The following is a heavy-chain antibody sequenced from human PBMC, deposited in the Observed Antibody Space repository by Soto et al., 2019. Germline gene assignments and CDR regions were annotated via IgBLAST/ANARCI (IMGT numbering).Heavy chain of an antibody. Sequence: SETLSLTCTVSGGSVSSGSYYWTWIRQPPGKGLEWIGYIYYNGRTEYNPSLRSRVTMSADVSKNQFSLRLTSVTAADTALYYCARGMTPPGAPAWYYFDSWGQGTLVTVSS. CDR2: IYYNGRT. CDR1: GGSVSSGSYY. D-gene: IGHD2-8*02. CDR3: ARGMTPPGAPAWYYFDS. J-gene: IGHJ4*02. V-gene: IGHV4-61*01.